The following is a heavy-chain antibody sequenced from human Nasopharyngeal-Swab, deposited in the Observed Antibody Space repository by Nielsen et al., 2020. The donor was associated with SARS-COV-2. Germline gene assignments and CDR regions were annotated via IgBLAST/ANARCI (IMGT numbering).Heavy chain of an antibody. CDR1: GFTFDDYA. CDR3: ARQTIYSFGWFDS. CDR2: INWIGGSA. V-gene: IGHV3-20*01. D-gene: IGHD3-3*01. Sequence: GESLKISCAASGFTFDDYAMSWGRQVPGKGLEWGGNINWIGGSADYSDAVKGRFTISRDNAKNSLYLQMNSLRAEDTAIYHCARQTIYSFGWFDSWGQGNLVTVSS. J-gene: IGHJ5*01.